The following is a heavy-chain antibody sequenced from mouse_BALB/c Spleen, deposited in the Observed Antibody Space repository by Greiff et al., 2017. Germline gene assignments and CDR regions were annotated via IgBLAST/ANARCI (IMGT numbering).Heavy chain of an antibody. CDR1: GYSFTGYF. CDR3: GRGRYYYGSSYDYAMDY. J-gene: IGHJ4*01. CDR2: INPYNGDT. D-gene: IGHD1-1*01. V-gene: IGHV1-37*01. Sequence: VQLQQSGPELVKPGASVKISCKASGYSFTGYFMNWVKQSHGKSLEWIGRINPYNGDTFYNQKFKGKATLTVDKSSSTAHMELLSLTSEDSAVYYCGRGRYYYGSSYDYAMDYWGQGTSVTVSS.